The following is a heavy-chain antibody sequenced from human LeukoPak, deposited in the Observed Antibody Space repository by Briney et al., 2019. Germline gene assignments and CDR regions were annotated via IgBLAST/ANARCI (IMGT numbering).Heavy chain of an antibody. CDR2: ISNSGNYA. Sequence: SGGSLRLSCAASRFTFSDYYMVWIRQAPGKGLEWISYISNSGNYANYADSVKGRFTISRDNAKNSLSLQMNSLRPDGTAVYYCARADRTSWFDYWSQGILVTVSS. V-gene: IGHV3-11*05. CDR3: ARADRTSWFDY. CDR1: RFTFSDYY. J-gene: IGHJ4*02. D-gene: IGHD2-2*01.